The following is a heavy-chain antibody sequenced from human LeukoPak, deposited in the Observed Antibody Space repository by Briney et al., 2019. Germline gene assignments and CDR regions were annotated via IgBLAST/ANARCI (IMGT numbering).Heavy chain of an antibody. Sequence: GGSLRLSCEASGFTFSRYGMHWFRQAPGKGLEWLAFIQDDGRRTEYADSVKGRFTISRDNSKNKHYVQMNSLRPDDTALYYCAKRAESNSGPFDYWGQGTVVTVSS. J-gene: IGHJ4*02. CDR3: AKRAESNSGPFDY. CDR2: IQDDGRRT. D-gene: IGHD5-12*01. V-gene: IGHV3-30*02. CDR1: GFTFSRYG.